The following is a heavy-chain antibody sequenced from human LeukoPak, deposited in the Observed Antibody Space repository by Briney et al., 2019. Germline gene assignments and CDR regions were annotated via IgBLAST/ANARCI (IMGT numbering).Heavy chain of an antibody. CDR3: ARGGHITIFGVVTRGDFDY. J-gene: IGHJ4*02. Sequence: SVKVSSKACAGTFSSYAISWVRQPPAQGLEWMGGIIPIFGTANYAQKFQGRVKITTHEPTSTAYKELSSLRSEDTAVYYCARGGHITIFGVVTRGDFDYGGQETVVSVP. V-gene: IGHV1-69*05. D-gene: IGHD3-3*01. CDR2: IIPIFGTA. CDR1: AGTFSSYA.